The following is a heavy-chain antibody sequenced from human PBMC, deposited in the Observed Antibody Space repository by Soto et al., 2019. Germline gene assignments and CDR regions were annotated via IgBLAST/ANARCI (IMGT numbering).Heavy chain of an antibody. D-gene: IGHD5-12*01. CDR3: ASPSNPSRDGYNYFDP. V-gene: IGHV1-69*13. CDR1: GRNFSSYA. CDR2: IIPIFGTA. Sequence: SVNFSCNASGRNFSSYAISWVRQAPGQGLEWMGGIIPIFGTANYAQKFQGRVTITADESTSTAYMELSSLRSEDTAVYYCASPSNPSRDGYNYFDPWGQGTLVTVS. J-gene: IGHJ5*02.